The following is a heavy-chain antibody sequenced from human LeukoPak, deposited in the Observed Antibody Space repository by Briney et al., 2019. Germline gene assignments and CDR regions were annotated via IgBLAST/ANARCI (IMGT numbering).Heavy chain of an antibody. CDR3: ARDRRGSYYTFDL. CDR2: VSHTGAT. D-gene: IGHD1-26*01. Sequence: SETLSLTCSVSGASISGYFWNWVRQTPEKGLEWFGYVSHTGATTSNPTLKSRVSITIDTSKSQISLSMTSVTAADSALYYCARDRRGSYYTFDLWGPGTIVSVS. J-gene: IGHJ3*01. V-gene: IGHV4-59*01. CDR1: GASISGYF.